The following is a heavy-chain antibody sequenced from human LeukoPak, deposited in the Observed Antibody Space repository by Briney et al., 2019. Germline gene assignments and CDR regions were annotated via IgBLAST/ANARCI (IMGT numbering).Heavy chain of an antibody. CDR1: GFTFSSYS. CDR3: ARDVVPSGSDAFDI. Sequence: TGGSLRLSCAASGFTFSSYSMNWVRQAPGKGLEWVSSISYNSYYIYYADSVKGRFTISRDNAKNSLYLQMNSLRAEDTAVYYCARDVVPSGSDAFDIWGQGTMVTVSS. D-gene: IGHD3-3*01. V-gene: IGHV3-21*01. J-gene: IGHJ3*02. CDR2: ISYNSYYI.